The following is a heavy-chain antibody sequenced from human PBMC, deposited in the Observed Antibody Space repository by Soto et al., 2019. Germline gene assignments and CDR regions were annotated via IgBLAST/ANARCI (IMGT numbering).Heavy chain of an antibody. D-gene: IGHD2-2*01. CDR2: IYHSGST. CDR1: GGSISSGGYS. Sequence: SSETLSLTCTVSGGSISSGGYSWSWIRQPPGKGLEWIGYIYHSGSTHYNPSLKSRVLISADMSKNQFSLKLSSVTAADTAVYYCAGQDIVVVPAAYFDYWGQGTLVTVSS. V-gene: IGHV4-30-2*01. J-gene: IGHJ4*02. CDR3: AGQDIVVVPAAYFDY.